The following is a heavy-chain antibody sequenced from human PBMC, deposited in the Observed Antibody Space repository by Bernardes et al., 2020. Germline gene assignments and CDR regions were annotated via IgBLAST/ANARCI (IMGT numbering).Heavy chain of an antibody. Sequence: GGSLRLSCAASGFTFSSFDMTWVRQAPGKGLEWVSVITASDATTHYADSVQGRLTISRDNSKNTLYLQMNSLKADDTTVYYCAKKGGTTKDFDSWGQGTLVTVSS. CDR3: AKKGGTTKDFDS. CDR1: GFTFSSFD. V-gene: IGHV3-23*01. D-gene: IGHD2-15*01. CDR2: ITASDATT. J-gene: IGHJ4*02.